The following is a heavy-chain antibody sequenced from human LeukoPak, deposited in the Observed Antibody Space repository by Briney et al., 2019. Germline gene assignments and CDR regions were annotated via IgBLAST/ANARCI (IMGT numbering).Heavy chain of an antibody. CDR3: ARGPSGSYVDY. CDR2: INPNSGGT. D-gene: IGHD1-26*01. CDR1: GYTFTGYY. V-gene: IGHV1-2*02. Sequence: ASVKVSCKAYGYTFTGYYMHWVRQAPGQGPEWMGWINPNSGGTNYAQKFQGRVTMARDTSISTAYMELSSLNFDDTAVYYCARGPSGSYVDYWGQGTLVTVSS. J-gene: IGHJ4*02.